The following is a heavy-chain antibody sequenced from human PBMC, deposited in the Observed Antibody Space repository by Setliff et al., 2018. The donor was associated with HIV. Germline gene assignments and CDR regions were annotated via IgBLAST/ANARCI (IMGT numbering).Heavy chain of an antibody. J-gene: IGHJ4*02. CDR1: GYTFNGYA. D-gene: IGHD6-19*01. V-gene: IGHV7-4-1*02. CDR3: ATAYMKAPSRDSSGWYYFAY. CDR2: INTNAGNP. Sequence: ASVKVSCKASGYTFNGYAMHWVRQAPGQGLEWMGWINTNAGNPTYAQGFTGRFVFSLDTSVSTAYLQISSLQAEDSAVYYCATAYMKAPSRDSSGWYYFAYWGQGALVTV.